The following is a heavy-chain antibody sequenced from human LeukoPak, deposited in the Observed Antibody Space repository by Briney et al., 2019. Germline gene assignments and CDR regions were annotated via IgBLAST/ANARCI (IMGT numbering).Heavy chain of an antibody. CDR2: IYYSGST. D-gene: IGHD6-19*01. V-gene: IGHV4-59*01. CDR1: GGSFSGYY. Sequence: SETLSLTCAVYGGSFSGYYWSWIRQPPGKGLEWIGYIYYSGSTNYNPSLKSRVTISVDTSKNQFSLKLSSVTAADTAVYYCASAEYSSGWSPFDYRGQGTLVTVSS. CDR3: ASAEYSSGWSPFDY. J-gene: IGHJ4*02.